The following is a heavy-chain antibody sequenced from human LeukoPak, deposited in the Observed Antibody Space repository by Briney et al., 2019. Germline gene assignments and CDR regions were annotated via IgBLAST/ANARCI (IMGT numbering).Heavy chain of an antibody. CDR1: GGSFSGYY. CDR2: INHSGST. D-gene: IGHD3-10*02. V-gene: IGHV4-34*01. Sequence: SETLSLTCAVYGGSFSGYYWSWIRQPPGKGREWIGEINHSGSTNYNPSLKSRVTMSVDMSKKQFSLKLISVTAADTAVYYCARDVGGTRVDYWGQGTLVTVSS. CDR3: ARDVGGTRVDY. J-gene: IGHJ4*02.